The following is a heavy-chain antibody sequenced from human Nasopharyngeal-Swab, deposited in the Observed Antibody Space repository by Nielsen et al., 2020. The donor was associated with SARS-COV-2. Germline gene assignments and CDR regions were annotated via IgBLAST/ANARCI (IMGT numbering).Heavy chain of an antibody. D-gene: IGHD5-24*01. CDR2: VYPGNSEV. Sequence: GESLKISCKASGYSFVNHWIGWVRQKPGKGLEWMGMVYPGNSEVAYSPSFQGQVTTSADKSSNTAYLQWSSLRASDTAMYFCARRAARDGYNYEVDPWGQGTLVTVSS. J-gene: IGHJ5*02. CDR3: ARRAARDGYNYEVDP. V-gene: IGHV5-51*01. CDR1: GYSFVNHW.